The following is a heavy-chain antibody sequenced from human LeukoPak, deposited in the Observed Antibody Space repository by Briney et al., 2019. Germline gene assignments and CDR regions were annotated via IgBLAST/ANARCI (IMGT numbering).Heavy chain of an antibody. CDR1: GGSFSGYY. Sequence: PSQTLSLTCAVYGGSFSGYYWSWIRQPPGKGLEWIGEINHSGSTNYNPSLKSRVTISVDTSKNQFSLKLSSVTAADTAVYYCARAAHVDTAMVNSNYFDYWGQGTLVTVSS. CDR3: ARAAHVDTAMVNSNYFDY. CDR2: INHSGST. D-gene: IGHD5-18*01. V-gene: IGHV4-34*01. J-gene: IGHJ4*02.